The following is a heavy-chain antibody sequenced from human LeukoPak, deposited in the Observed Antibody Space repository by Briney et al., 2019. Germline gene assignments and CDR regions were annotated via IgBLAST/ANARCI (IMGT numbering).Heavy chain of an antibody. V-gene: IGHV3-53*01. Sequence: GGSLRLSCAASGFTFTNAWMSWVRQAPGKGLEWVSLISSGGYTYYADSVKGRFTISRDNSKNTLYLQMNSLRVEDTAVYYCARGPGGYSYGSRFDYWGQGTLVTVSS. CDR1: GFTFTNAW. CDR3: ARGPGGYSYGSRFDY. D-gene: IGHD5-18*01. J-gene: IGHJ4*02. CDR2: ISSGGYT.